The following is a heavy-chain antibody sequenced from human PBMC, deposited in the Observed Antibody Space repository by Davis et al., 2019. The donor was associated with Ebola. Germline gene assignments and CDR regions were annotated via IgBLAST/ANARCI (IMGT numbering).Heavy chain of an antibody. V-gene: IGHV3-23*01. CDR3: AKTLLYSGSYYGH. CDR2: ISGSGGST. Sequence: GGSLRLSCTDSVITFSSYAMTWVRQAPGKGLEWVSAISGSGGSTYYADSVKGRFTISRDNSKNSLYLQMNSLRAEDTALYYCAKTLLYSGSYYGHWGQGTLVTVSS. D-gene: IGHD1-26*01. CDR1: VITFSSYA. J-gene: IGHJ4*02.